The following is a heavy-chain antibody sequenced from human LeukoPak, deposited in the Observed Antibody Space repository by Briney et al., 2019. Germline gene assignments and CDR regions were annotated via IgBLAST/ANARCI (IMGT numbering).Heavy chain of an antibody. Sequence: SQTLSLTCTVSGGSISSGGYYWSWIRQHPGTGLEWIGYIYYSGSTYYNPSLKSRVTISVDTSKNQFSLKLSSVTAADTAVYYCARLFPGSYGSGSYSYYFDYWGQGTLVTVSS. CDR3: ARLFPGSYGSGSYSYYFDY. CDR2: IYYSGST. D-gene: IGHD3-10*01. V-gene: IGHV4-31*03. J-gene: IGHJ4*02. CDR1: GGSISSGGYY.